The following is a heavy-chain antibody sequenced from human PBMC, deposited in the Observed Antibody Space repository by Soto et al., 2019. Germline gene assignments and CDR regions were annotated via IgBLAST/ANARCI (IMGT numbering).Heavy chain of an antibody. J-gene: IGHJ5*02. Sequence: ASVKVSCKASGFSFTGYYIHWLRQAPGQGLEWMGWINAHSGGTEYAQKFQGRVTLTRDTSIATAYLTLTSLTSDDTALYYCAKDSTRQLAYWLDPWGQGTPVTVSS. V-gene: IGHV1-2*02. D-gene: IGHD6-6*01. CDR3: AKDSTRQLAYWLDP. CDR1: GFSFTGYY. CDR2: INAHSGGT.